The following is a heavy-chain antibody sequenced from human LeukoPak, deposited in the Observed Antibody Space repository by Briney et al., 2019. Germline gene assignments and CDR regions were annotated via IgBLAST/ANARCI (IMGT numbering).Heavy chain of an antibody. D-gene: IGHD3-16*01. CDR3: ARGGGLDV. CDR2: IYSDESP. J-gene: IGHJ6*02. V-gene: IGHV3-53*01. CDR1: GFTVRTNY. Sequence: GGSLRLSCAASGFTVRTNYMSWVRQAPGKGLEWVSVIYSDESPYYADSVKGRFTTSTDNSKNTLYLQMNSLRAEDTAVYYCARGGGLDVWGQGATVTVSS.